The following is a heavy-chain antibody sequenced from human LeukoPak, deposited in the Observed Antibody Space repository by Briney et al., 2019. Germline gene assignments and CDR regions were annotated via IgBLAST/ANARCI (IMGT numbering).Heavy chain of an antibody. J-gene: IGHJ4*02. Sequence: ASVKVSCKASGYTFTGYYMHWVRQAPGQGLEWMGVINPNGGGSTNYARKFQGRVSMTRDMSTSTVYMELNSLKSDDTAMYYCARTLPHSNRWFFDKWGQGTLVTVSS. D-gene: IGHD3-10*01. CDR1: GYTFTGYY. CDR3: ARTLPHSNRWFFDK. V-gene: IGHV1-46*01. CDR2: INPNGGGST.